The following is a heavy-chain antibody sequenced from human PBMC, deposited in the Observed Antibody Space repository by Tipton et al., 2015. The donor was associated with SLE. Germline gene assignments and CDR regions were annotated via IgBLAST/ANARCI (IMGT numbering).Heavy chain of an antibody. CDR3: ARDSAVAGTDY. V-gene: IGHV4-30-2*01. CDR1: GGSISSGGYS. CDR2: IYHTGST. J-gene: IGHJ4*02. D-gene: IGHD6-19*01. Sequence: TLSLTCTVSGGSISSGGYSWSWIRQPPGKGLEWVGNIYHTGSTYYSPSLKSRVTISLDSSKSQFSLRLSSVTAADTAVYYCARDSAVAGTDYWGQGTLVTVSS.